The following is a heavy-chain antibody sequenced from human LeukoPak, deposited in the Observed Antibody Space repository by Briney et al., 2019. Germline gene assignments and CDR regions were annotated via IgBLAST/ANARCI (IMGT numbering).Heavy chain of an antibody. CDR3: ARVGRGSHGGNGDY. CDR1: GFTFSSYS. J-gene: IGHJ4*02. D-gene: IGHD2-15*01. CDR2: ISSSSSYI. Sequence: GGSLRLSCAASGFTFSSYSMNWVRQAPGKGLEWVSSISSSSSYIYYADSVKGRFTISRDNAKNSLYLQMNSLRDEDTAVYYCARVGRGSHGGNGDYWGQGTLVTVSS. V-gene: IGHV3-21*01.